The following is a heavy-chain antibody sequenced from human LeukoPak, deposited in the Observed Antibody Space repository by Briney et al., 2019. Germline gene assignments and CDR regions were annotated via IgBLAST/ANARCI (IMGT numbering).Heavy chain of an antibody. CDR3: ARNYYGSGSYYNSFDY. J-gene: IGHJ4*02. V-gene: IGHV6-1*01. CDR1: RDSVSSNSPA. CDR2: TYYNSKWYT. Sequence: QTLSLTCAISRDSVSSNSPAWSWIRQSPSRGLEWLGRTYYNSKWYTDYALSVKSRITINPDTSKNQFSLQLNSVTAEDTAVYYCARNYYGSGSYYNSFDYWGQGILVTVSS. D-gene: IGHD3-10*01.